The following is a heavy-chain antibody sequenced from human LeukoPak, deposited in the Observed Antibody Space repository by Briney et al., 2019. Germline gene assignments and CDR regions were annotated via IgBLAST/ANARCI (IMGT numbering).Heavy chain of an antibody. Sequence: GGSLRLSCAASGFTFSNYWMSWVRQAPGKGLEWVANIKQDGSEKYYVDSVKGRFTISRDNAKNSLYLQMNSLRAEDTAVYYRARLGIVAAGANYYYGMDVWGQGTTVTVSS. J-gene: IGHJ6*02. V-gene: IGHV3-7*03. CDR2: IKQDGSEK. CDR1: GFTFSNYW. CDR3: ARLGIVAAGANYYYGMDV. D-gene: IGHD6-13*01.